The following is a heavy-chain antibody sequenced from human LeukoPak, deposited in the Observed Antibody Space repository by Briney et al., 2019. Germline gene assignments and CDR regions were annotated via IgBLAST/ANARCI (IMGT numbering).Heavy chain of an antibody. J-gene: IGHJ4*02. CDR3: ARGLGSYDSSELTWPMISF. CDR1: GYTFTTYE. CDR2: MNPNSGDT. D-gene: IGHD3-22*01. Sequence: ASVKVSCKASGYTFTTYEINWVRQATGQGLEWKGWMNPNSGDTAYAQKFQGRITMTRSTSISTAYMELSGLRSEDTAVYYCARGLGSYDSSELTWPMISFWGQGTVVTVSS. V-gene: IGHV1-8*01.